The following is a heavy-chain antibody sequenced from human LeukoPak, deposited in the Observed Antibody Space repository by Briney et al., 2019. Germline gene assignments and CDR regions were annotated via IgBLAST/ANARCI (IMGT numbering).Heavy chain of an antibody. J-gene: IGHJ6*02. Sequence: SVKVSCKASGGTFSSYAISWVRQAPGQGLEWMGGIIPIFGTANYAQKFQGRVTITADESTGTAYMELSSLRSEDTAVYYCATGGGYFSPRNGMDVWGQGTTVTVSS. D-gene: IGHD2-2*03. CDR1: GGTFSSYA. CDR3: ATGGGYFSPRNGMDV. CDR2: IIPIFGTA. V-gene: IGHV1-69*13.